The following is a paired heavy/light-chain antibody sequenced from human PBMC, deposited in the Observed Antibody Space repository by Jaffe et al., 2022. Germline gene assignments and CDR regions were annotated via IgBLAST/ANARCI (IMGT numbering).Heavy chain of an antibody. J-gene: IGHJ4*02. CDR2: IRSKAYGGTT. D-gene: IGHD3-9*01. CDR3: TSTNYDILTGYYIGRGGYFDY. Sequence: EVQLVESGGGLVQPGRSLRLSCTASGFTFGDYAMSWFRQAPGKGLEWVGFIRSKAYGGTTEYAASVKGRFTISRDDSKSIAYLQMNSLKTEDTAVYYCTSTNYDILTGYYIGRGGYFDYWGQGTLVTVSS. CDR1: GFTFGDYA. V-gene: IGHV3-49*03.
Light chain of an antibody. Sequence: EIVLTQSPATLSLSPGERATLSCRASQSVSSYLAWYQQKPGQAPRLLIYDASNRATGIPARFSGSGSGTDFTLTISSLEPEDFAVYYCQQRSNWPPGFGQGTKVEIK. CDR3: QQRSNWPPG. J-gene: IGKJ1*01. CDR2: DAS. CDR1: QSVSSY. V-gene: IGKV3-11*01.